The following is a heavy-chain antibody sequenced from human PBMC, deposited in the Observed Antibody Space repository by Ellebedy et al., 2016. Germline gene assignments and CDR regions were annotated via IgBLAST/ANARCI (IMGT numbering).Heavy chain of an antibody. CDR1: GFSFSDYY. D-gene: IGHD2/OR15-2a*01. J-gene: IGHJ3*01. CDR3: ARFSFDTTDFVFGGNDAFDV. CDR2: ISSRASAK. V-gene: IGHV3-11*01. Sequence: GGSLRLXXAASGFSFSDYYMSWIRQAPGKGLEWISSISSRASAKNYADSVKGRFTISRDNANNSLFLQMNNLRAEDAALYYCARFSFDTTDFVFGGNDAFDVWGQGTMVTVSS.